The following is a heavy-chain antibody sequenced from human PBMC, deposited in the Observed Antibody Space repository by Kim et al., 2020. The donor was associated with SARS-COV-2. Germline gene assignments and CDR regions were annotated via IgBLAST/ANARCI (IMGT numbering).Heavy chain of an antibody. CDR3: ARFRSGSGGWYHYFDY. V-gene: IGHV3-33*05. D-gene: IGHD6-19*01. CDR1: GFTFSSYG. CDR2: ISYDGSNK. J-gene: IGHJ4*02. Sequence: GGSLRLSCAASGFTFSSYGMHWVRQAPGKGLEWVAVISYDGSNKYYADSVKGRFTISRDNSKNTLYLQMNSLRAEDTAVYYCARFRSGSGGWYHYFDYWGQGTLVTVSS.